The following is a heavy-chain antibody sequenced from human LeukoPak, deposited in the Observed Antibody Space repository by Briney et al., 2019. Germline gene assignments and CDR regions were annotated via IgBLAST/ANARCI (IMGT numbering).Heavy chain of an antibody. J-gene: IGHJ4*02. D-gene: IGHD3-3*01. CDR2: INPNSGGT. CDR3: ARDKGFLEWLLQDY. Sequence: ASVKVSCKASGYTFTGYYMHWVRQAPGQGLEWMGWINPNSGGTNYAQKFQGRVTMTRDTSISTAYMELSRLRSDDTAVYYCARDKGFLEWLLQDYWGQGTLVTVSS. CDR1: GYTFTGYY. V-gene: IGHV1-2*02.